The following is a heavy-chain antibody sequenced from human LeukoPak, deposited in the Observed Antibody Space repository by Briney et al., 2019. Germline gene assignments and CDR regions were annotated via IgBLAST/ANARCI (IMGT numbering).Heavy chain of an antibody. CDR1: GSAFNTYD. V-gene: IGHV3-21*01. J-gene: IGHJ4*01. CDR3: ARYCHSPNIAWAGVDY. CDR2: ITDDSAYM. D-gene: IGHD2/OR15-2a*01. Sequence: GGSLRLACAASGSAFNTYDMTWVRQSPGQGLEWVASITDDSAYMYHADSVKGRFTISRDNAKNSLFLQMDNLRAEDTAVYFCARYCHSPNIAWAGVDYWG.